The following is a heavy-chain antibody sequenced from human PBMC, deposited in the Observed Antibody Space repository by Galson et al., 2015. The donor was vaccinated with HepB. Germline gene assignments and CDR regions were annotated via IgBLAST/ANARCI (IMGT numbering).Heavy chain of an antibody. J-gene: IGHJ4*02. CDR3: AGEGY. Sequence: SLRLSCAASGFTFSSYSMNWVRQAPGKGLEWVSSISSSNSIYYADLVKGRFTISRDNAKNSLYLQMHSLRAEDTAVYYCAGEGYWGQGTLVTVSS. CDR2: ISSSNSI. CDR1: GFTFSSYS. V-gene: IGHV3-21*01.